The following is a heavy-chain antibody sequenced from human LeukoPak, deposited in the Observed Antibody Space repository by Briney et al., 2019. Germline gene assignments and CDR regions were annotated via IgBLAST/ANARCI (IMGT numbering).Heavy chain of an antibody. V-gene: IGHV1-46*03. D-gene: IGHD2-2*01. J-gene: IGHJ3*02. CDR2: INPSGGST. Sequence: ASVKVSCKASGYTFTSYYMHWVRQAPGQGLEWMGIINPSGGSTSYAQKFQGRVTMTRDTSTSTVYMELSGLRSEDTAVYYCAIYCSSTSCYREALDIWGQGTMVTVSS. CDR3: AIYCSSTSCYREALDI. CDR1: GYTFTSYY.